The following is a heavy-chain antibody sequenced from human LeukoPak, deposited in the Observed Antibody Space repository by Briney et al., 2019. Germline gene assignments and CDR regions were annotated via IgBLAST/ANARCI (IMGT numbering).Heavy chain of an antibody. D-gene: IGHD3-10*01. J-gene: IGHJ4*02. CDR2: IKSKTDGGTT. CDR1: GFPFSNAW. CDR3: TTDAHRLLWFGELLSGYFDD. Sequence: GGSLRLSCAASGFPFSNAWMRWVREAPGKGLEWVGCIKSKTDGGTTDYAAPVKGRFTISRDDSKNTLYLQMNSLKTEDTAVYYCTTDAHRLLWFGELLSGYFDDWGQGTLVTVA. V-gene: IGHV3-15*01.